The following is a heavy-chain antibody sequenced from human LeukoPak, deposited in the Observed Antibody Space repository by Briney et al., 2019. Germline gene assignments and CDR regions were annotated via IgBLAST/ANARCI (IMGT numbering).Heavy chain of an antibody. J-gene: IGHJ5*02. CDR3: ARTAYNWFDP. V-gene: IGHV3-9*01. Sequence: GGSLRLSCAASGFTFDDYAMHWVRHAPGKGLGWVSGISWNSGSIGYADSVKGRFPISRDNAKNSLYLQMNSLRAEDTALYYCARTAYNWFDPWGQGTLVTVSS. CDR2: ISWNSGSI. CDR1: GFTFDDYA.